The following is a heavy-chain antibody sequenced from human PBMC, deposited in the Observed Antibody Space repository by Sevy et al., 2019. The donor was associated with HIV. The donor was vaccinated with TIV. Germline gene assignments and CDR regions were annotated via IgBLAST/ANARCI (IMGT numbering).Heavy chain of an antibody. D-gene: IGHD6-19*01. Sequence: GGSLRLSCVASGFTFSSYAMSWVRQAPGKGLEWVSAISGSGGSTYYADSVKGRFTISRDNSKNTLYLQMNSLRAEDTAVYYCAAKQWGYYYGMDVWGQGTTVTVSS. V-gene: IGHV3-23*01. CDR3: AAKQWGYYYGMDV. CDR1: GFTFSSYA. CDR2: ISGSGGST. J-gene: IGHJ6*02.